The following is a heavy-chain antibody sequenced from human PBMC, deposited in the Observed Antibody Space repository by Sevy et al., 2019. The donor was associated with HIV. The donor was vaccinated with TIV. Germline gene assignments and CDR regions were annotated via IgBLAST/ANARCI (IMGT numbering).Heavy chain of an antibody. Sequence: GSLRLSCAASGFTFSSYAMHWVRQAPGKGLEWVAVISYDGSNKYYADSVKGRFTISRDNSKNTLYLQMNSLRAEDTAVYYCARWSRNGSGSYSKAYYFDYWGQGTLVTVSS. CDR1: GFTFSSYA. CDR2: ISYDGSNK. J-gene: IGHJ4*02. V-gene: IGHV3-30-3*01. D-gene: IGHD3-10*01. CDR3: ARWSRNGSGSYSKAYYFDY.